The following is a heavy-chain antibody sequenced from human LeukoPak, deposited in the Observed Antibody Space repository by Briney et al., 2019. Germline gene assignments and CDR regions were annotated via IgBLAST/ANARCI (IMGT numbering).Heavy chain of an antibody. V-gene: IGHV3-7*01. D-gene: IGHD4-17*01. CDR3: ARDEPTVTTGPPVGS. CDR2: INQGGSDK. J-gene: IGHJ4*02. Sequence: GGSLRLSCTVSGFTFSSYWMSWVRQAPGKGLEWVANINQGGSDKSYVDSVKGRFTVSRDNAKNTLYLQMHSLRAEDTAVYYCARDEPTVTTGPPVGSWGQGTLVTVSS. CDR1: GFTFSSYW.